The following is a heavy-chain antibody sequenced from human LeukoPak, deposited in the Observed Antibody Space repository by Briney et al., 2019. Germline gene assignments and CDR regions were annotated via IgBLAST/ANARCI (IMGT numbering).Heavy chain of an antibody. J-gene: IGHJ4*02. D-gene: IGHD3-16*01. CDR2: IYSGGCT. CDR3: ARLALYYDYVWGSYTNYYFDY. V-gene: IGHV3-53*01. Sequence: QSGGSLRLSCAASGFTVSSNYMSWVRQAPGKGLEWVSVIYSGGCTYYADSVRGRFTISRDNSKNTLYLQMNSLRAEDTAVYYCARLALYYDYVWGSYTNYYFDYWGQGTLVTVSS. CDR1: GFTVSSNY.